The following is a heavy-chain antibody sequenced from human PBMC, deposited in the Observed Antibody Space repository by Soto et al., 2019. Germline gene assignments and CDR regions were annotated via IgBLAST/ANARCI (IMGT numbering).Heavy chain of an antibody. J-gene: IGHJ4*02. CDR2: IFYSGSA. CDR3: ATSTGYSYGDFDY. V-gene: IGHV4-59*08. Sequence: PSETLSLTCTVSGGSISNYYWSWIRQPPGKGLEWIGYIFYSGSAKYNPSLKGRVTLSVDTSKNQFSLKLSSVSAADTAVYYCATSTGYSYGDFDYWGQGTLVTVSS. CDR1: GGSISNYY. D-gene: IGHD5-18*01.